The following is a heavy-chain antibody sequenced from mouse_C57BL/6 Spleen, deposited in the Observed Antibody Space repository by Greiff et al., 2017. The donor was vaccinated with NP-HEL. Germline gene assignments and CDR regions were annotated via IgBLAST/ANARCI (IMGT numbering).Heavy chain of an antibody. Sequence: QVQLQQSGPELVKPGASVKISCKASGYAFSSSWMNWVKQRPGKGLEWIGRIYPGDGDTNYNGKFKGKATLTADKSSSTAYMQLSSLTSEDSAVYFCANILPFDYWGQGTTLTVSS. CDR2: IYPGDGDT. V-gene: IGHV1-82*01. CDR1: GYAFSSSW. D-gene: IGHD1-1*01. J-gene: IGHJ2*01. CDR3: ANILPFDY.